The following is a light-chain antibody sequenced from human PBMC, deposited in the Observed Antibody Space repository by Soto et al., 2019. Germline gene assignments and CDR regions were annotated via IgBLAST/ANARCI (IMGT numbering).Light chain of an antibody. CDR2: WAS. CDR1: QRVLYSSNNKNY. V-gene: IGKV4-1*01. J-gene: IGKJ2*01. Sequence: DIVMTQSPDSLAVSLGERATINCKSSQRVLYSSNNKNYLAWYQQRPGQTPKLLIYWASTRESGVPDRFSGSGSGTDFTLTITRLEAEDVAVYYCQQYESTPPTFGQGTKLEIK. CDR3: QQYESTPPT.